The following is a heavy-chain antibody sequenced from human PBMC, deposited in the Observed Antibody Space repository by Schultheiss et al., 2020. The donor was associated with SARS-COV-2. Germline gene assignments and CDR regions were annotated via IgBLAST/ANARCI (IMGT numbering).Heavy chain of an antibody. CDR2: IYHSGST. V-gene: IGHV4-59*01. CDR1: GGSISSYY. D-gene: IGHD6-13*01. J-gene: IGHJ4*02. CDR3: ARSIAAAGHRYFDY. Sequence: SETLSLTCTVSGGSISSYYWSWIRQPPGKGLEWIGYIYHSGSTNYNPSLKSRVTISVDTSKNQFSLKLSSVTAADTAVYYCARSIAAAGHRYFDYWGQGTLVTVSS.